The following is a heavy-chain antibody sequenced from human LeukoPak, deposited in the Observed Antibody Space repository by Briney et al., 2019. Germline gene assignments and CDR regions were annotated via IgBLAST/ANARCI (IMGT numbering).Heavy chain of an antibody. V-gene: IGHV4-59*01. CDR2: IYYSGSA. CDR3: ASTWGSFPWLDP. CDR1: GDSLSSYY. D-gene: IGHD3-16*01. J-gene: IGHJ5*02. Sequence: SETLSLSCTVSGDSLSSYYWSWIRQAPGKGLEWIGYIYYSGSANYNPSLRSRVTMSVDTSKNQFSLKVNSVTAADTAVYYCASTWGSFPWLDPWGQGTLVIVSS.